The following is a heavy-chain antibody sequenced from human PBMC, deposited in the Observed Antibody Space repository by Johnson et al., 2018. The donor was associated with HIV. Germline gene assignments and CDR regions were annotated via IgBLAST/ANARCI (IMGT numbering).Heavy chain of an antibody. Sequence: QVQLVESGGGLVQPGRSLRLSCAASGFTFSSYAMHWVRQAPGKGLEWVAVISYAGSNKYYADSVKGRFTISRDNSKNTLYLQMNSLRAEDTSVYYRAVMTEIGVVTAATSDKALDIWGQGTMVTVSS. V-gene: IGHV3-30*04. J-gene: IGHJ3*02. D-gene: IGHD2-2*01. CDR1: GFTFSSYA. CDR2: ISYAGSNK. CDR3: AVMTEIGVVTAATSDKALDI.